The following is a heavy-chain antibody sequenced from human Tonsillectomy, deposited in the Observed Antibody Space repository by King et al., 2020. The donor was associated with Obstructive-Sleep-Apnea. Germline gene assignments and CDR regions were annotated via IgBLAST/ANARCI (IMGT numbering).Heavy chain of an antibody. CDR3: TRGGWSAAGKGNDY. V-gene: IGHV1-8*01. Sequence: VQLVQSGAEVKKPGASVKVSCKASGYIFTSYDINWVRQATGQGLEWMGWMKSNSGNTGYAQKFQGRVTMTRNTSISTAFMELSSLNSEDTAVYYCTRGGWSAAGKGNDYWGQGTLVTVSS. CDR1: GYIFTSYD. J-gene: IGHJ4*02. CDR2: MKSNSGNT. D-gene: IGHD6-13*01.